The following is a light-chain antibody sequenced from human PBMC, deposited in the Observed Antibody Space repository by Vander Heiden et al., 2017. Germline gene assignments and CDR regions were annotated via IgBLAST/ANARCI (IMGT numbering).Light chain of an antibody. V-gene: IGLV2-14*03. CDR2: DVS. CDR3: CSYTSSSTYV. Sequence: QSALTQPASVSRSPGQSITISCTGTSNDVGGYLYVSWYQQHPGKTPKLLIYDVSHRPSGVSRRFSASKSGDTASLTISGLQADDEADYYCCSYTSSSTYVFGTGTKVTVL. CDR1: SNDVGGYLY. J-gene: IGLJ1*01.